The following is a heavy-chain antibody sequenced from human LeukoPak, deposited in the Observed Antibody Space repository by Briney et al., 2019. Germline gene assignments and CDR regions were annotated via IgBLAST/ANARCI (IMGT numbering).Heavy chain of an antibody. D-gene: IGHD6-6*01. CDR2: IYPGDSDT. CDR1: GYSFTSNW. V-gene: IGHV5-51*01. Sequence: GDSLKISCKGSGYSFTSNWIGWVRQMPGKGLEWMGIIYPGDSDTKYRPSFQGQVTISADKSINTAYLQWSSLKASDTAMYYCARHVGEYSRSPFDCWGQGTLVTVSS. J-gene: IGHJ4*02. CDR3: ARHVGEYSRSPFDC.